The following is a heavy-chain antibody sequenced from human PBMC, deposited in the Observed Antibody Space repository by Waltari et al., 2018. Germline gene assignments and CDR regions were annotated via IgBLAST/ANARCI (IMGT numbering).Heavy chain of an antibody. D-gene: IGHD1-26*01. CDR1: GYSISSNYF. CDR3: ARGLSKVADY. V-gene: IGHV4-38-2*01. J-gene: IGHJ4*02. Sequence: QVQLQESGPGLVKPSETLSLTCAVSGYSISSNYFWGWVRQPPGKGLEWIGHIYDSETIFYNPSLKSRVTISLDTSKNHFSLKLSSLTAADTAMYFCARGLSKVADYWGQGILVTVSS. CDR2: IYDSETI.